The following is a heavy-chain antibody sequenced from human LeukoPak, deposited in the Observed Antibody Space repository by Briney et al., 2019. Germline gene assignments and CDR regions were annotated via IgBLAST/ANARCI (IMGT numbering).Heavy chain of an antibody. CDR3: ARPLGGAAANTYFDY. CDR1: GFTFSSYG. Sequence: GGSLRLSCAASGFTFSSYGMHWVRQAPGKGLEWVAVIWYDGSNERYADSVKGRFTISRDNSKNTLYLQMNSLRAEDTAVYYCARPLGGAAANTYFDYWGQGTLVTVSS. CDR2: IWYDGSNE. J-gene: IGHJ4*02. D-gene: IGHD6-13*01. V-gene: IGHV3-33*08.